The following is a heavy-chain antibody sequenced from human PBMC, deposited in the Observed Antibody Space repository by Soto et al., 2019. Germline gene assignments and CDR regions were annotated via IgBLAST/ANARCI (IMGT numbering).Heavy chain of an antibody. CDR2: IYYSGST. CDR3: AGYSGDLNPYYFDY. J-gene: IGHJ4*02. Sequence: QLQLQESGPGLVKPSETLSLTCTVSGGSISSSSYYWGWIRQPPGKGLEWIGSIYYSGSTYYNPSLKSRVTISLDTSKTQFSLKLSSVTAADTAVYYCAGYSGDLNPYYFDYWGQGTLVTVSS. D-gene: IGHD4-17*01. V-gene: IGHV4-39*01. CDR1: GGSISSSSYY.